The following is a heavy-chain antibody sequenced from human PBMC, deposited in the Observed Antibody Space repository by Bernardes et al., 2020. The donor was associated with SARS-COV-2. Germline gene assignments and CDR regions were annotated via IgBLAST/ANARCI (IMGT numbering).Heavy chain of an antibody. J-gene: IGHJ4*02. V-gene: IGHV1-2*02. CDR3: ARTRTTISTTGIPVDY. D-gene: IGHD2-21*02. Sequence: ASEKVSGKASGYTFTDYCIHWVRQAPGQRLEWMGWINPNTGGTNYVQKFQGRVTMTRDTSITTAYMELSWLGSDDTAIYYCARTRTTISTTGIPVDYWGQGTLVTVSS. CDR1: GYTFTDYC. CDR2: INPNTGGT.